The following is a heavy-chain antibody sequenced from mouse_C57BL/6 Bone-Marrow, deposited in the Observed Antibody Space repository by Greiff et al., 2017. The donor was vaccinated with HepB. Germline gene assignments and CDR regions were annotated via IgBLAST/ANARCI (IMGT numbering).Heavy chain of an antibody. CDR3: TRPHYSLDY. J-gene: IGHJ4*01. V-gene: IGHV1-15*01. CDR2: IDPETGGT. CDR1: GYKFTDYE. D-gene: IGHD2-12*01. Sequence: VQLQQSGAELVRPGASVTLSCKASGYKFTDYEMHWVKQTPVHGLEWIGAIDPETGGTAYNQKFKGKAILTADKSSSTAYMEHRSLTSEDSAVYYCTRPHYSLDYWVQGTSVTVSS.